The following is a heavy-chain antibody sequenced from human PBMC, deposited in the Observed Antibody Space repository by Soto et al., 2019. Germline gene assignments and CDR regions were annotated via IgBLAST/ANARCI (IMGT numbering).Heavy chain of an antibody. CDR3: ARRGGSCHIWCNWFDP. Sequence: QVQLVQSGAEVKKPGSSVKVSCKASGGTFSSYAISWVRQAPGQGLEWMGGIIPIFGTANYAQNFQGRVTITADESTSTAYMELSSLRSEDTAVYYCARRGGSCHIWCNWFDPWGQGTLVTVSS. CDR2: IIPIFGTA. CDR1: GGTFSSYA. D-gene: IGHD2-15*01. J-gene: IGHJ5*02. V-gene: IGHV1-69*01.